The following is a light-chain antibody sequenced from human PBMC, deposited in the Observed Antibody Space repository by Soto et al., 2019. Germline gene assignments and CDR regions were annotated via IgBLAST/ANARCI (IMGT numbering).Light chain of an antibody. CDR1: QAIDSW. J-gene: IGKJ1*01. CDR2: AAS. CDR3: QQANSFPRT. V-gene: IGKV1-12*01. Sequence: DIQMTQSPSSVSASVGDRVTITCRASQAIDSWLAWYQQKPGEAPKLLIYAASNLQSGVPPRFSGSGSGTEFTLTISSLQPEDFGTYYCQQANSFPRTFGQGTKVDIK.